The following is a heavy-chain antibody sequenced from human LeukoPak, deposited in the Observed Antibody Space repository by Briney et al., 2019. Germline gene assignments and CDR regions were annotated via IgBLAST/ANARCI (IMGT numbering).Heavy chain of an antibody. CDR2: ISSTGNTI. D-gene: IGHD6-13*01. J-gene: IGHJ4*02. CDR3: ARDRSSSAAPSLSY. CDR1: GFTFSIYG. V-gene: IGHV3-48*02. Sequence: RESLRLSCAASGFTFSIYGMNWVRQAPGKGLEWVSYISSTGNTIYYADSVKGRFTISRDNGKNSLYLQMNSLRDEDTAVYYCARDRSSSAAPSLSYWGQGTLVTVS.